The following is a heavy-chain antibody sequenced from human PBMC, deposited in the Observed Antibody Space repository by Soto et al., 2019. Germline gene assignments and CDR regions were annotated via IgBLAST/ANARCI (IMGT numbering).Heavy chain of an antibody. CDR2: IYYSGTT. D-gene: IGHD3-3*01. V-gene: IGHV4-59*13. J-gene: IGHJ6*02. CDR1: GGSLSSYY. CDR3: ARVPYYGFWSGSDRHSLYPYYYGMDV. Sequence: PSETLSLTCTVSGGSLSSYYWSWIRQPPGKGLEWIGYIYYSGTTNYNPSLKSRVTISVETSKNQSSLKLSSVTAADTAVYYCARVPYYGFWSGSDRHSLYPYYYGMDVWGQGTTVT.